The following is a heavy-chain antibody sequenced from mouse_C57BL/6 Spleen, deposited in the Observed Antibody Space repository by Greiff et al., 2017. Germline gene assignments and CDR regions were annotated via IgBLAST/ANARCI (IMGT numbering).Heavy chain of an antibody. CDR3: ARNRGPGLRDYCDY. J-gene: IGHJ2*01. CDR2: IWTGGGT. D-gene: IGHD1-1*01. V-gene: IGHV2-9-1*01. CDR1: GFSLTSYA. Sequence: VKLMESGPGLVAPSQSLSITCTVSGFSLTSYAISWVRQPPGKGLEWLGVIWTGGGTNYNSALNYRLSIRKDNSKSQVFLKMNSLHTDDTARYYCARNRGPGLRDYCDYWGQGTTLTVSS.